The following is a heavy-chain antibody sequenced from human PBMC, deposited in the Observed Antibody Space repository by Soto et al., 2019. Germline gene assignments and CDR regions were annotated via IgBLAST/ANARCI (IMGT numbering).Heavy chain of an antibody. CDR2: IYSGGST. D-gene: IGHD3-10*01. CDR1: GFTVSSNF. Sequence: EVQLVESGGGLIQPGGSLRLSCAASGFTVSSNFLSWVRQAPGKGLEWVSVIYSGGSTYYADSVKGRFTISRDNSKNTMYLNINSLRAEDAAVYYCTHLRGGLNYRGEGSLVTVSS. J-gene: IGHJ4*02. V-gene: IGHV3-53*01. CDR3: THLRGGLNY.